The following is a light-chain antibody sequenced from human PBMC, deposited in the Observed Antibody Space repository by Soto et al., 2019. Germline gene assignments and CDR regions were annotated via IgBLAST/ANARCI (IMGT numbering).Light chain of an antibody. CDR3: RSYAGSTNLV. V-gene: IGLV2-8*01. Sequence: QSALTQPPSASGSPGQSVTISCTGTSSDVGGYNHVSWYQQHQGKAPKLMIYEVSKRPSGVPDRFSGSKSGNTASLTVSGLHAEDEDDYYCRSYAGSTNLVFGGGTKLTVL. J-gene: IGLJ2*01. CDR2: EVS. CDR1: SSDVGGYNH.